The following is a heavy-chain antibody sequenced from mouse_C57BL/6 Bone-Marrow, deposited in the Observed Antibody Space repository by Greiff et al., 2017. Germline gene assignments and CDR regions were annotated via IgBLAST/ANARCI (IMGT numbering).Heavy chain of an antibody. J-gene: IGHJ1*03. D-gene: IGHD5-1*01. V-gene: IGHV2-2*01. CDR3: ARIPRGYFDV. CDR1: GFSLTSYG. Sequence: QVQLQQSGPGLVQPSQSLSITCTVSGFSLTSYGVHWVRQSPGKGLEWLGVIWSGGSTDYNAAFISRLSISKDNSKSQVFFKMNSLQADDTAIYYCARIPRGYFDVWGTGTTVTVSS. CDR2: IWSGGST.